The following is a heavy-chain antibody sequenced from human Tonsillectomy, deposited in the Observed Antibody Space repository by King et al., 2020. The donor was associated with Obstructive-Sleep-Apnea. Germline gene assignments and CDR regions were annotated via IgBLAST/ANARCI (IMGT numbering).Heavy chain of an antibody. V-gene: IGHV3-64*01. J-gene: IGHJ4*02. D-gene: IGHD2-21*02. Sequence: VQLVESGGGLVQPGGSLRLSCAASGFTFSTYAMHWVRQAPGKGLEYVSDISSNGCSTYYANSVKGRFTLSRDNSKNTLYLQMGSLRAEDMAVYYCARGIVVVTAILGYYFDYWGQGTLVTVSS. CDR2: ISSNGCST. CDR3: ARGIVVVTAILGYYFDY. CDR1: GFTFSTYA.